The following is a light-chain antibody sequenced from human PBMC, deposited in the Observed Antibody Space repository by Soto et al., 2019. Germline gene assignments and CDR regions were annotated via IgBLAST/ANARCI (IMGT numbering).Light chain of an antibody. V-gene: IGLV1-44*01. J-gene: IGLJ1*01. CDR2: GND. Sequence: QSELTQPPSASGTPGQRVTISCSGSSSNIGSNTVNWYQQLPGAAPKLLIYGNDQRPSGVSDRFSGSRSATSASLAISGLQPEDEADYYCAIWDDSLNGFYVFGIGTQLTVL. CDR1: SSNIGSNT. CDR3: AIWDDSLNGFYV.